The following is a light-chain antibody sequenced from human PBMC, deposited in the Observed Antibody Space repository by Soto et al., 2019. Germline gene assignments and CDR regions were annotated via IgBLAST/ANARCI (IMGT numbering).Light chain of an antibody. Sequence: EIVMTQSPATLSVSPGERATLSCRASQNFGSTYLAWYQQTPGQAPRVVIYDASTRATVIPARFSGSGSGTEFTLTISSLQSEDFAVYYCQQYDTWPLTFGGGTKVDIK. CDR2: DAS. CDR3: QQYDTWPLT. V-gene: IGKV3-15*01. CDR1: QNFGSTY. J-gene: IGKJ4*01.